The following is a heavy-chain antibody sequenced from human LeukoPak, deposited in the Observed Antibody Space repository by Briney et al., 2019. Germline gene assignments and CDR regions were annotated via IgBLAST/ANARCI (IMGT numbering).Heavy chain of an antibody. CDR1: GFTFSSYW. J-gene: IGHJ4*02. CDR2: INKDGSEK. D-gene: IGHD3-9*01. CDR3: ARDGNISTGYYADY. V-gene: IGHV3-7*01. Sequence: GGSLRLSCAASGFTFSSYWMSWVRQAPGKGLEWVANINKDGSEKYYVDSVKGRFTISRDNAKNSLYLQMNSLRAEDTAVYYCARDGNISTGYYADYWGQGTLVTVSS.